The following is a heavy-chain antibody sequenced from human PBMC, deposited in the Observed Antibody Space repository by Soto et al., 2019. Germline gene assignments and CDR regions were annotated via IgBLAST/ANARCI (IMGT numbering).Heavy chain of an antibody. CDR2: IYYSGST. CDR1: GGSISSYY. V-gene: IGHV4-59*01. CDR3: AMSYYYYYMDV. Sequence: SETLSLTCTVSGGSISSYYWSWIRQPPGKGLEWIGYIYYSGSTNYNPSLKSRVTISLDTSKNQFSLKLTSVTAADTAVYYCAMSYYYYYMDVWGKGTTVTVSS. J-gene: IGHJ6*03.